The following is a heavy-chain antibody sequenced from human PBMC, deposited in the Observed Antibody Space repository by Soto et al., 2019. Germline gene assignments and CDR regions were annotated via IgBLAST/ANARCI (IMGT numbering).Heavy chain of an antibody. J-gene: IGHJ5*02. CDR3: AKRGDTTSWYWFDP. CDR2: ISASGTSM. V-gene: IGHV3-23*01. D-gene: IGHD6-13*01. CDR1: GFTLTSFG. Sequence: EVQLLASGGGLVQPGGSLRLSCAASGFTLTSFGMSWVRQAPGKGLEWVSSISASGTSMYYAKSVEGRFTISRDTSKNTLYLQMNSLRAEDTAVYYCAKRGDTTSWYWFDPWGQGTLVTVSS.